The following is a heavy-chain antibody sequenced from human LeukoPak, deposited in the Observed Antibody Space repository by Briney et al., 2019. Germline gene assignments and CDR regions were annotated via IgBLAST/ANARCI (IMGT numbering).Heavy chain of an antibody. V-gene: IGHV4-34*01. D-gene: IGHD3-22*01. CDR3: ARLIYYDTSGYLDY. J-gene: IGHJ4*02. CDR1: GGSFSSYY. Sequence: SSETLSLTCAVYGGSFSSYYWSWIRQPPGKGLEWIGKTNHGGSTNYNPSLKSRVTISVDMSKNQFSLKLSSVTAADTAVYYCARLIYYDTSGYLDYWGQGSLVTVSS. CDR2: TNHGGST.